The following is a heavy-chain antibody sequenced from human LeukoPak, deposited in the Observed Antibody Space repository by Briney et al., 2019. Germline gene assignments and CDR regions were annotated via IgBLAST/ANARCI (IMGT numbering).Heavy chain of an antibody. Sequence: SETLSLTCTVSGGSISSYYWSWIRQPAGKGLEWIGRIYTSGGTNYNPSLKSRVTMSVDTSKNQFSLKLSSVTAADTAVYYCARGSYVLRFLEWSDAFDIWGQGTMVTVSS. CDR2: IYTSGGT. CDR1: GGSISSYY. CDR3: ARGSYVLRFLEWSDAFDI. J-gene: IGHJ3*02. D-gene: IGHD3-3*01. V-gene: IGHV4-4*07.